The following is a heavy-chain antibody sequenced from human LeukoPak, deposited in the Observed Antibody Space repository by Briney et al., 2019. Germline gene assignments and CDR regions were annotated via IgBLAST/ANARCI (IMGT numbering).Heavy chain of an antibody. CDR2: IHYTGST. D-gene: IGHD3-22*01. Sequence: SETLSLTCSVSGGSISSYYWSWIRQPTGKGLEWIGYIHYTGSTNYNPSLKSRVTMSLDTSKDQFSMELMSVTAADTAVYYCARWNYFDNSGYYSDWYFDLWGRGTLVTVSS. J-gene: IGHJ2*01. CDR1: GGSISSYY. V-gene: IGHV4-59*08. CDR3: ARWNYFDNSGYYSDWYFDL.